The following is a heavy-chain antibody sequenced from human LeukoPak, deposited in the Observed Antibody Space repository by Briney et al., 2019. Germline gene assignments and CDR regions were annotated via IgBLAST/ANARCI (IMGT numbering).Heavy chain of an antibody. CDR1: GGSISSGGYY. CDR3: ARSPTLEGWLQPQALYDY. D-gene: IGHD5-24*01. CDR2: IYHSGST. Sequence: SETLSLTCTVSGGSISSGGYYWSWIRQPPGKGLEWIGYIYHSGSTYYNPSLKSRVTISVDTSKNQFSLKLSSVTAADTAVYYCARSPTLEGWLQPQALYDYWGQGTLVTVSS. V-gene: IGHV4-30-2*01. J-gene: IGHJ4*02.